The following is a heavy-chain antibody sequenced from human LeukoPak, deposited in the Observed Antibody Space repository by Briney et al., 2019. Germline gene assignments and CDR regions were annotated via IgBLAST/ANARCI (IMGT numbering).Heavy chain of an antibody. Sequence: GGSLRLSCAASGFTVSSNYMNWVRQAPGKGLEWVSVLYSGGDTYYADSVKGRFTISRDNSKNTLYLQMNSLRVEDTAVYYCARDGYYWHYWGQGTLVTVSS. V-gene: IGHV3-66*01. D-gene: IGHD1-1*01. CDR2: LYSGGDT. J-gene: IGHJ4*02. CDR3: ARDGYYWHY. CDR1: GFTVSSNY.